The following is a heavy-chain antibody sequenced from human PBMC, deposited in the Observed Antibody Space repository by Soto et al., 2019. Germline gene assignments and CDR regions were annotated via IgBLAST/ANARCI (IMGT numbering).Heavy chain of an antibody. CDR1: GYTFTSYA. Sequence: GASVKVSCKASGYTFTSYAMHWARQAPGQRLEWMGWINAGNGNTKYSQKFQGRVTITRDTSASTAYMELSSLRSEDTAVYYCASSYSNYALIDYYYYGMDVWGQGTTLTVSS. J-gene: IGHJ6*02. CDR3: ASSYSNYALIDYYYYGMDV. V-gene: IGHV1-3*01. D-gene: IGHD4-4*01. CDR2: INAGNGNT.